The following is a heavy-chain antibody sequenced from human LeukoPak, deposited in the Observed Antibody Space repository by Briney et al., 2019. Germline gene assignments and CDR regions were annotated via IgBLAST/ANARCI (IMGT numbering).Heavy chain of an antibody. D-gene: IGHD4-17*01. J-gene: IGHJ4*02. V-gene: IGHV3-23*01. CDR2: ISGSGSNT. CDR1: GFTVSSNY. Sequence: GGSLRLSCAASGFTVSSNYMSWVRQAPGKGLEWVSLISGSGSNTYYADSVKGRFTISRDNSKNTLYLQMNSLRVEDTAVYYCAKERATTTTFDYWGQGTLVTVSS. CDR3: AKERATTTTFDY.